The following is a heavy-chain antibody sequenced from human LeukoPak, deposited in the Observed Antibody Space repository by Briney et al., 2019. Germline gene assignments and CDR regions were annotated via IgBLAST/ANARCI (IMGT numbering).Heavy chain of an antibody. Sequence: GGSLRLSCAASGFTFSSYAMSWVRQAPGKGLEWVSAISGSGGSTYYADSVRGRFTISRDNSKNTLYLQMNSLRAEDTAVYYCAKGTTGTTSYDYWGQGTLVTVSS. J-gene: IGHJ4*02. CDR1: GFTFSSYA. CDR2: ISGSGGST. CDR3: AKGTTGTTSYDY. D-gene: IGHD1-1*01. V-gene: IGHV3-23*01.